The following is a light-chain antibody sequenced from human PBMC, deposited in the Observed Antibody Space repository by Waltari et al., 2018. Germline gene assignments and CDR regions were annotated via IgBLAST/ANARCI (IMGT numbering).Light chain of an antibody. CDR2: GNN. Sequence: QSGLTQPPAVSGAPGQRVTISCTGSSSNIGAGSDVHWYQGLPGTAPKVLIYGNNNRPSGVADRFSGSESGTSASLAITGLQAEDEADYYCQSYDSSLRGSLFGGGTKLTVL. CDR3: QSYDSSLRGSL. V-gene: IGLV1-40*01. CDR1: SSNIGAGSD. J-gene: IGLJ2*01.